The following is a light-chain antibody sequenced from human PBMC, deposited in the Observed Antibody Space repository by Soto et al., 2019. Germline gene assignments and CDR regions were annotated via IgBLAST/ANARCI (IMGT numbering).Light chain of an antibody. V-gene: IGKV3-20*01. Sequence: EIVLTQSPGTLSLSPGERAALSCRASRSLSSTSLAWYQQRPGQAPRLLIYDVSSRATGIPDRFSGSGSGTDFTLTINRLEPDDFAVYYCQQYGSSPRTF. J-gene: IGKJ1*01. CDR3: QQYGSSPRT. CDR1: RSLSSTS. CDR2: DVS.